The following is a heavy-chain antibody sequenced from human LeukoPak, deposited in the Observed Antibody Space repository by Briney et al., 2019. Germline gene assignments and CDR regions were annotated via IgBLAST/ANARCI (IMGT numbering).Heavy chain of an antibody. CDR2: INPNSGGT. D-gene: IGHD3-10*01. J-gene: IGHJ5*02. V-gene: IGHV1-2*02. CDR1: GYTFTGYY. Sequence: RASVKVSCKASGYTFTGYYMHWVRQAPGQGLEWMRWINPNSGGTNYAQKFQGRVTMTRDTSISTAYMELSRLRSDDTAVYYCARGRIRITMVRGDQNWFDPWGQGTLVTVSS. CDR3: ARGRIRITMVRGDQNWFDP.